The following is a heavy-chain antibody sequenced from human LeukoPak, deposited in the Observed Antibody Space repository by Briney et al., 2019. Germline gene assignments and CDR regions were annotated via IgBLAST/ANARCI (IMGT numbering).Heavy chain of an antibody. J-gene: IGHJ6*03. Sequence: GGSLRLSCAASGFTFSSYGMHWVRQAPGKGLEWVAVIWYDGSNKYYADSVKGRFTISRDNSKNTLYLQMNSLRAEDTAVYYCAKWGGPPPTEGYYYYYHLDVWGKGTTVTVSS. CDR3: AKWGGPPPTEGYYYYYHLDV. CDR1: GFTFSSYG. CDR2: IWYDGSNK. V-gene: IGHV3-33*06. D-gene: IGHD3-16*01.